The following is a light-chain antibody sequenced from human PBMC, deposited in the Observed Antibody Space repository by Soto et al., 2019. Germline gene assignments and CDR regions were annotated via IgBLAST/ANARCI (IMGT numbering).Light chain of an antibody. Sequence: EIVLTQSPATLSLSPGERSPLSCRASQSVSSYLAWYQQTPGQAPRLLIYDASSRATGMPARFSGRGSGTDFTLTISSLEPEDFAVYYCQQRRNWPPSITFGQGTRLEI. CDR2: DAS. CDR3: QQRRNWPPSIT. CDR1: QSVSSY. V-gene: IGKV3-11*01. J-gene: IGKJ5*01.